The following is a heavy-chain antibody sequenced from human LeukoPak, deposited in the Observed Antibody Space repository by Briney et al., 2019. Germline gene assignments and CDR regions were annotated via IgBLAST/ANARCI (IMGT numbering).Heavy chain of an antibody. CDR3: ARDQAPYSSGWYLSY. J-gene: IGHJ4*02. CDR2: IIPIFGTA. Sequence: ASVKVSCKASGGTFSSYAISWVRQAPGQGLEWMGRIIPIFGTANYARKFQGRVTITTDESTSTAYMELSSLRSEDTAVYYCARDQAPYSSGWYLSYWGQGTLVTVSS. V-gene: IGHV1-69*05. CDR1: GGTFSSYA. D-gene: IGHD6-19*01.